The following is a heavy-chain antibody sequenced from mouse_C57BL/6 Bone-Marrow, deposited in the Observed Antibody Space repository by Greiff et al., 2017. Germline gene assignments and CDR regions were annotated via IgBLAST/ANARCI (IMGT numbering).Heavy chain of an antibody. V-gene: IGHV1-42*01. CDR3: ARGGLRRWYFDG. J-gene: IGHJ1*03. D-gene: IGHD2-4*01. CDR1: GYSFTGYY. Sequence: EVQLQESGPELVKPGASVKISCKASGYSFTGYYMNWVKQSPEKSLEWIGEINPSTGGTTYNQKFKAKATLTVDKSSSTAYMQLKSLTSEDSAVYYCARGGLRRWYFDGWGTGTTVTVSS. CDR2: INPSTGGT.